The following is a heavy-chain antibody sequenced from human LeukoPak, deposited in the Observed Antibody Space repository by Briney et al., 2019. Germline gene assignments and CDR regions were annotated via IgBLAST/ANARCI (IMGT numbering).Heavy chain of an antibody. CDR3: ANSQPFVGY. D-gene: IGHD3-16*01. Sequence: GGSLRLSCSASGFSFSTDGMSWVRQAPGKGLEWVSGILGLGAASRTYYADSVKGRFTISRDNSKNTLYLQMNSLRAEDTAVYYCANSQPFVGYWGQGTLVTVSS. CDR2: ILGLGAASRT. J-gene: IGHJ4*02. V-gene: IGHV3-23*01. CDR1: GFSFSTDG.